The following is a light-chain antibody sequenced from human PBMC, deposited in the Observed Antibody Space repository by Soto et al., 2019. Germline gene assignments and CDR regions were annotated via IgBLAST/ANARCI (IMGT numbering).Light chain of an antibody. CDR1: QSVSSF. J-gene: IGKJ4*01. CDR3: QQRSIWPPLT. CDR2: DAS. Sequence: EIVLTQSPATLSLSPGERATLSCRASQSVSSFLAWYQQKPGQAPRLLIYDASNRAPGIPARFSGGGSGTDFTLTLSSLEPEDFAVYYCQQRSIWPPLTFGGGTKVEIK. V-gene: IGKV3-11*01.